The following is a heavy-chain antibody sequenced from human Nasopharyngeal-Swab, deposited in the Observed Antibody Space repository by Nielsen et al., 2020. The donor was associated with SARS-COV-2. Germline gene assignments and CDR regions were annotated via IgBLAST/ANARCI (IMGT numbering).Heavy chain of an antibody. J-gene: IGHJ4*02. CDR3: AKSYYYDSSGYYL. D-gene: IGHD3-22*01. Sequence: GGSLRLSCAASGFTFSSYWMHWVRQAPGKGLVWVSRIKSDGSSTSYADSVKGRFTISRDNSKNTLYLQMNSLRAEDTAVYYCAKSYYYDSSGYYLGGQGTLVTVSS. V-gene: IGHV3-74*01. CDR1: GFTFSSYW. CDR2: IKSDGSST.